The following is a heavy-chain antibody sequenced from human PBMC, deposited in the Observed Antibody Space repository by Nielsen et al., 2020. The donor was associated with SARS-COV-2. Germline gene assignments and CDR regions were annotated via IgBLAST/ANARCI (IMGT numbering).Heavy chain of an antibody. V-gene: IGHV3-30*18. CDR2: ISYDGSNK. CDR1: GFTFSSYG. J-gene: IGHJ4*02. D-gene: IGHD2-2*01. Sequence: GGSLRLSCAASGFTFSSYGMHWVRQAPGKGLEWVAVISYDGSNKYYADSVKGRFTISRDNSKNTLYLQMNSLRAEDTAVYYCAKDDIDIVVVPAANGLDYWGQGTLVTVS. CDR3: AKDDIDIVVVPAANGLDY.